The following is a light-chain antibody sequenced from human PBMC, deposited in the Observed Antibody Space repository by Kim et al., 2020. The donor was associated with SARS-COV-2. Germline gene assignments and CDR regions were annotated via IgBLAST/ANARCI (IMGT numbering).Light chain of an antibody. CDR1: QSSSSH. CDR3: QQSYITPFT. Sequence: ASVGDRVTITWRTTQSSSSHLNWYQQKPGRAPKLLISAASTLQGGVPSRFSGSGSETDFTLTISSLQPEDFATYFCQQSYITPFTFGPGTKVDIK. V-gene: IGKV1-39*01. CDR2: AAS. J-gene: IGKJ3*01.